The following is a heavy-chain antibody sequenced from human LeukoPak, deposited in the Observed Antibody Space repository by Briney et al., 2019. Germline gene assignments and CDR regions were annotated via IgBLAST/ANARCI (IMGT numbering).Heavy chain of an antibody. J-gene: IGHJ6*03. CDR1: GGSISSYY. CDR2: IYYSGST. Sequence: SETLSLTCTVSGGSISSYYWSWIRQPPGKGLEWIGYIYYSGSTNYNPSLKSRVTISVDTSKNQFSLKLSSVTAADTAVYYCARMRYYDILTGYLPYYYYYMDVWGKGTTVTVSS. V-gene: IGHV4-59*01. CDR3: ARMRYYDILTGYLPYYYYYMDV. D-gene: IGHD3-9*01.